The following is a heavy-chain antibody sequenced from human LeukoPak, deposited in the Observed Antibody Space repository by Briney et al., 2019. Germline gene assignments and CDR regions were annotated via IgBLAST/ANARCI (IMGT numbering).Heavy chain of an antibody. Sequence: GGSLRLSCAASGFTFSSYSMTWVRQAPGKGLEWVSSISSSSGYKYYADSVKGRFTISRDNAKNSLYLQMNSLRDEDTAVYYCARESAYASWYWGQGTLVAVSS. V-gene: IGHV3-21*01. J-gene: IGHJ4*02. CDR1: GFTFSSYS. CDR2: ISSSSGYK. D-gene: IGHD4-17*01. CDR3: ARESAYASWY.